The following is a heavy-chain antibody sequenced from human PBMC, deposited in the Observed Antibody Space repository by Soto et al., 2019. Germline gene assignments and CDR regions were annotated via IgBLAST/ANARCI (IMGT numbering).Heavy chain of an antibody. CDR3: ARWPQLEPRFDY. V-gene: IGHV4-31*03. D-gene: IGHD1-1*01. J-gene: IGHJ4*02. CDR2: IYYSGST. Sequence: QVQLQESGPGLVKPSQTLSLTCTVSGGSISSGDYYWSWIRQHPGKGLEWIGYIYYSGSTYYNPSIRSRVTISVDTSKNRFPLKLSSVTAADTAVYYCARWPQLEPRFDYWGQGTLVTVSS. CDR1: GGSISSGDYY.